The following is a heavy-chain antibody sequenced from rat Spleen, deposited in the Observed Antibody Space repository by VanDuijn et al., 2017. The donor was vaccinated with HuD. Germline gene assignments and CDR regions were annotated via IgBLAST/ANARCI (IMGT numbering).Heavy chain of an antibody. CDR2: IWTGGST. D-gene: IGHD1-2*01. J-gene: IGHJ2*01. CDR3: TREARIAAISTGYFDY. Sequence: VQLKESGPGLVQPSQTLSLTCTVSGFSLTSYNVHWVRQPTGKGLEWMGVIWTGGSTDYNSALKSRLSISRDTSKNQVFLKMNSLQTDDTGTYYCTREARIAAISTGYFDYWGQGVMVTVSS. V-gene: IGHV2-30*01. CDR1: GFSLTSYN.